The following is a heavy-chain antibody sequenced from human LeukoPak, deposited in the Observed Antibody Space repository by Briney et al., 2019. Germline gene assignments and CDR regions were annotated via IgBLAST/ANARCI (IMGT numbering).Heavy chain of an antibody. D-gene: IGHD2-15*01. CDR2: IYYSGST. CDR3: ARRVVVVAARTYDY. J-gene: IGHJ4*02. Sequence: SETLSLTCTVSGGSISSYYWSWIRQPPGKGLEWIGYIYYSGSTNYNPSLKSRVTISVDTSKNQFSLKLSSVTAADTAVYYCARRVVVVAARTYDYWGQGTLVTVSS. CDR1: GGSISSYY. V-gene: IGHV4-59*01.